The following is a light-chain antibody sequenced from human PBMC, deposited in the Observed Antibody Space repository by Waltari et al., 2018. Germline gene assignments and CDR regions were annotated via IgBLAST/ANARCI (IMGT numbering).Light chain of an antibody. CDR2: GSA. CDR3: QSYDISLSGFWV. V-gene: IGLV1-40*01. CDR1: NSNIGAGYD. J-gene: IGLJ3*02. Sequence: QSVLTQPPSVPGAPGQRVTVSCTGTNSNIGAGYDVHWYQQFPGTAPKLLIYGSANRPSGVPDRFSGSKSGTSASLAITGLQTEDEADYYCQSYDISLSGFWVFGGGTKLTVL.